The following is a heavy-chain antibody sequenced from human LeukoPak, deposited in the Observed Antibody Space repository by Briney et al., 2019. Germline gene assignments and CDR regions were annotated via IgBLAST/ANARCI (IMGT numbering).Heavy chain of an antibody. CDR3: AKGLTLNFTSYYFDY. V-gene: IGHV3-30*02. Sequence: GGSLRLSCAASGFTFSSYGMHWVRQAPGKGLEWVAFIRYDGSNKYYADSVKGRFTISRDNSKNTLYLQMNSLRAEDTAVYYCAKGLTLNFTSYYFDYWGQGTLVTVSS. CDR2: IRYDGSNK. CDR1: GFTFSSYG. D-gene: IGHD1-1*01. J-gene: IGHJ4*02.